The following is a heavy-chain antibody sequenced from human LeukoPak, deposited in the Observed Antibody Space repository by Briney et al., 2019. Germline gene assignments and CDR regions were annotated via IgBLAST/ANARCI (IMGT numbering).Heavy chain of an antibody. J-gene: IGHJ4*02. V-gene: IGHV3-30*03. CDR1: GFTFSIFG. D-gene: IGHD6-19*01. CDR3: AAGYSSGWRNLIDY. CDR2: ISHTGNNR. Sequence: PGRSLRLPCAASGFTFSIFGMHWVRQAPGKGLEWVALISHTGNNRYYADSVKGRFSISRDNSKNTMYLQMDSLRAEDTAVYYCAAGYSSGWRNLIDYWGQGTLVTVSS.